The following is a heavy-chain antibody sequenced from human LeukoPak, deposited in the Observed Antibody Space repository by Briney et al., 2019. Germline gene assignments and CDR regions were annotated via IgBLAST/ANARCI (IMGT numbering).Heavy chain of an antibody. CDR1: GGSFSGYY. CDR2: INHSGST. J-gene: IGHJ4*02. CDR3: AGGATLYVYVWGGFRSNSYYFDY. V-gene: IGHV4-34*01. Sequence: SETLSLTCAVYGGSFSGYYWSWIRQPPGKGLEWIGEINHSGSTNYNPSLKSRVTISVDTSKNQFSLKLSSVTAADTAVYYCAGGATLYVYVWGGFRSNSYYFDYWGQGTLVTVSS. D-gene: IGHD3-16*02.